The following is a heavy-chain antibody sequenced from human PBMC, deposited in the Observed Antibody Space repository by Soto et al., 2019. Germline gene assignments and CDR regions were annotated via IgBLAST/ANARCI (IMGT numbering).Heavy chain of an antibody. D-gene: IGHD3-10*01. J-gene: IGHJ6*02. CDR2: ISGSGGST. V-gene: IGHV3-23*01. CDR3: AKVRGFYCYYGMDV. CDR1: GFTFSNYA. Sequence: GGSLRLSCAASGFTFSNYAMTWVRQAPGKGLEWVSAISGSGGSTYYADSVKGRFTISRDNPRNTLYLQMNSLGAEDTDVYYCAKVRGFYCYYGMDVWGQGTTVTVSS.